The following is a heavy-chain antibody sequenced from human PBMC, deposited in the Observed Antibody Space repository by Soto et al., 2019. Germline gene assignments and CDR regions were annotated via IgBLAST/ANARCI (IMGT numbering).Heavy chain of an antibody. CDR2: ISAYNGNT. CDR3: ARERGEQWLVPYYYYYGMDV. Sequence: APVKVSCKASGYTFTSYGISWVRQAPGQGLEWMGWISAYNGNTNYAQKLQGRVTMTTDTSTSTAYMELRSLRSDDTAVYYCARERGEQWLVPYYYYYGMDVWGQGTTVTVSS. V-gene: IGHV1-18*01. D-gene: IGHD6-19*01. CDR1: GYTFTSYG. J-gene: IGHJ6*02.